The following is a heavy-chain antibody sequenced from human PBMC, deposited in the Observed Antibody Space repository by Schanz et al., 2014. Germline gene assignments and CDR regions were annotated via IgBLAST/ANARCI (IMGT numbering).Heavy chain of an antibody. CDR3: ARIGGSVFDY. CDR1: GFTFSSYA. V-gene: IGHV3-48*04. D-gene: IGHD3-10*01. J-gene: IGHJ4*02. CDR2: VSSSSSYT. Sequence: EVQLLESGGGLVEPGGSLTLSCAASGFTFSSYAMSWVRQAPGKGLEWVSYVSSSSSYTHYADSVKGRFTISRDNSKNSLYLQMNSLRAEDTAVYYCARIGGSVFDYWAQGTLVTVSS.